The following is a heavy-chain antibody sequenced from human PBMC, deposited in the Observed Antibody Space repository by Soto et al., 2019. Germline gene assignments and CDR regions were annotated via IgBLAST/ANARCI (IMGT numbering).Heavy chain of an antibody. J-gene: IGHJ4*02. Sequence: GSVKVSCKASGYSFTSYAMHWVRQAPGQGLEWMGWINAGNGNTKYSQKFQGRVTITRDTSASTAYMELSSLRSEDTAVYYCARAVAVPADFDYWGQGTLVTVSS. CDR2: INAGNGNT. CDR3: ARAVAVPADFDY. D-gene: IGHD6-19*01. V-gene: IGHV1-3*01. CDR1: GYSFTSYA.